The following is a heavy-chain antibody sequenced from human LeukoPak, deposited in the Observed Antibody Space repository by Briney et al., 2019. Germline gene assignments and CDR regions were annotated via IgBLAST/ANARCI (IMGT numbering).Heavy chain of an antibody. V-gene: IGHV3-74*01. Sequence: PGGSLRLSCAASGFTFSSYWMHWVRPAPGKGLVWVSRINSDGSSTSYADSVKGRFTISRDNAKSTVYLQMNSLRAEDTAVYYCARGQQLERRLQDFWGQGTLVTVSS. CDR1: GFTFSSYW. J-gene: IGHJ4*02. CDR3: ARGQQLERRLQDF. CDR2: INSDGSST. D-gene: IGHD1-1*01.